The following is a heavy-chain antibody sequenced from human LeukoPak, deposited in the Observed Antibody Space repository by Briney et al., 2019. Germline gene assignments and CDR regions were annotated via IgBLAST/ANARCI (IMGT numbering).Heavy chain of an antibody. D-gene: IGHD2-21*01. CDR3: ARDAAQVLVAVPHY. CDR1: GYTFTNYF. J-gene: IGHJ4*02. CDR2: ISAYNGDT. Sequence: ASVKVSCKASGYTFTNYFITWVRQAPGQGLEWMGWISAYNGDTNYGQKLQGRVTMTTDTSTSTAYMELRSLRSDDTAVYYCARDAAQVLVAVPHYWGQGTLVTVSS. V-gene: IGHV1-18*01.